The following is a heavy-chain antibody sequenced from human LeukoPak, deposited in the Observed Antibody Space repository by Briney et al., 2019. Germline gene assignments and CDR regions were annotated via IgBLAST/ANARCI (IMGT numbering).Heavy chain of an antibody. J-gene: IGHJ4*02. CDR3: ATYYYDSDGYKHFDY. CDR1: GFTFSSYS. D-gene: IGHD3-22*01. Sequence: GGSLRLSCAASGFTFSSYSMNWVRQAPGKGLEWVSYIGISGSPIFYADSVKGRYTISRDNAQNSVYLQMNSLRAEDTAVYYCATYYYDSDGYKHFDYWGQGTLVTVSS. V-gene: IGHV3-48*01. CDR2: IGISGSPI.